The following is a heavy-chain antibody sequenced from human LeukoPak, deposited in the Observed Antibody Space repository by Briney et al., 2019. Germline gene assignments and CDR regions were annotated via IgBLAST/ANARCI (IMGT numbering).Heavy chain of an antibody. J-gene: IGHJ4*02. CDR1: GGSISSYY. D-gene: IGHD6-13*01. Sequence: SETLSLTCTVSGGSISSYYWSWIRQPPGKGLEWIGYIYYSGSTNYNPSLKSRVTISVDTSKNQFSLKLSSVTAADTAVYYCARLARYGSSWYFDYWGQGTLVTVSS. CDR3: ARLARYGSSWYFDY. V-gene: IGHV4-59*08. CDR2: IYYSGST.